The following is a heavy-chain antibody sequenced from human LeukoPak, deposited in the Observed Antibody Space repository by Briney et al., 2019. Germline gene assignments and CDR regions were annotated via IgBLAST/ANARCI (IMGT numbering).Heavy chain of an antibody. CDR1: GGSISSYY. V-gene: IGHV4-59*05. CDR3: ARRRGSSWLGLGYYYYMDV. Sequence: SETLSLTCTVSGGSISSYYWSWIRQPPGKGLEWIGSIYYSGSTYYNPSLKSRVTISVDTSKNQFSLKLSSVTAADTAVYYCARRRGSSWLGLGYYYYMDVWGKGTTVTVSS. J-gene: IGHJ6*03. CDR2: IYYSGST. D-gene: IGHD6-13*01.